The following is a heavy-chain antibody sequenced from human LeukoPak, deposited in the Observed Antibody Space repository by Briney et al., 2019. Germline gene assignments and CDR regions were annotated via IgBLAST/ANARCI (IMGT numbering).Heavy chain of an antibody. CDR2: INEDGRTI. J-gene: IGHJ4*02. D-gene: IGHD3-9*01. CDR1: GFTLSSYW. Sequence: PGGSLRLSCAVSGFTLSSYWMHWVRQAPGKGLVWVSRINEDGRTINYADSVEGRVTISRDKAKNTLYLQMNSLRVEDTAVYFCARDLTGGSEFWGQGTLVPVSS. V-gene: IGHV3-74*01. CDR3: ARDLTGGSEF.